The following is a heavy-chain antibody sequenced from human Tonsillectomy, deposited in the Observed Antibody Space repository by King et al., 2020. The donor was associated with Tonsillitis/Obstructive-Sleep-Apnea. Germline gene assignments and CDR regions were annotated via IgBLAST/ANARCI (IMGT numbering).Heavy chain of an antibody. CDR1: GYMFTSYA. D-gene: IGHD5-24*01. Sequence: QLQESGGGLVQPGGSLRLSCVASGYMFTSYAMTWVRLAPGKGLEWVSAISGTGGCRFYAESVKGRFTITSDSSKKTVFLQMDSLRVDDTAVYYCAKVKFDGAAFDSLDSWGQGTLVTVSS. V-gene: IGHV3-23*01. J-gene: IGHJ4*02. CDR3: AKVKFDGAAFDSLDS. CDR2: ISGTGGCR.